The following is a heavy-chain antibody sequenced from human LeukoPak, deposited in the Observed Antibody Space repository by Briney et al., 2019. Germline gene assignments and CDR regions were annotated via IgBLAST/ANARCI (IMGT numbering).Heavy chain of an antibody. CDR1: GYTFTSYG. D-gene: IGHD3-22*01. Sequence: VASVKVSCKASGYTFTSYGISWVRQAPGQGLEWMGWISAYNGNTNYAQKLQGRVTMTTDTSTSTAYMELRSLRPDDTAVYYCARGALYYYDSSGRAFDYWGQGTLVTVSS. V-gene: IGHV1-18*01. J-gene: IGHJ4*02. CDR3: ARGALYYYDSSGRAFDY. CDR2: ISAYNGNT.